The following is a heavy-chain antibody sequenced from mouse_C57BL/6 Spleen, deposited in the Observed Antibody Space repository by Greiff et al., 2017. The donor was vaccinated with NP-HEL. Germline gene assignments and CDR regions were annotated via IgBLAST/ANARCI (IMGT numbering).Heavy chain of an antibody. D-gene: IGHD4-1*01. CDR1: GFTFSSYA. J-gene: IGHJ2*01. CDR3: ARDSETGTTYFDY. CDR2: ISDGGSYT. Sequence: EVQRVESGGGLVKPGGSLKLSCAASGFTFSSYAMSWVRQTPEKRLEWVATISDGGSYTYYPDNVKGRFTISRDNAKNNLYLQMSHLKSEDTAMYYCARDSETGTTYFDYWGQGTTLTVSS. V-gene: IGHV5-4*01.